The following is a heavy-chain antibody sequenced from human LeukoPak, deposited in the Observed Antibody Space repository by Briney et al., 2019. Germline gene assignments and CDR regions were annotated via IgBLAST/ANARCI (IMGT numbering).Heavy chain of an antibody. CDR3: AKGHSAYGTGFDF. CDR2: ISGAGDRT. J-gene: IGHJ4*02. V-gene: IGHV3-23*01. D-gene: IGHD5-12*01. CDR1: GIAFSTFA. Sequence: GGSLRLSCAASGIAFSTFAMTWVRQAPGRGLECVSVISGAGDRTYYAETVRGRFTVSRDNSKNTLYLQMNSLRAEDTAVYYCAKGHSAYGTGFDFWGQGTLVTVSS.